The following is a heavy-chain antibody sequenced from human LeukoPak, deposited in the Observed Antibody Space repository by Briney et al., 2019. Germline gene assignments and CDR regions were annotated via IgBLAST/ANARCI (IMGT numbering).Heavy chain of an antibody. Sequence: ASVKVSCKASGYTFTSYAMHWVRQAPGQRLEWMGWINAGNGNTKYSQKFQGRVTITRDTSASTAYMELSSLRSEDTAVYYCAREWKREYYDILTGPTKGWFDPWGQGTLVTVSS. CDR1: GYTFTSYA. D-gene: IGHD3-9*01. CDR2: INAGNGNT. CDR3: AREWKREYYDILTGPTKGWFDP. J-gene: IGHJ5*02. V-gene: IGHV1-3*01.